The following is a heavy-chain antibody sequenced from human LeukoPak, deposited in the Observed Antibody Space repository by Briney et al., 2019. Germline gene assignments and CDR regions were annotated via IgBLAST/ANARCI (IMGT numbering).Heavy chain of an antibody. V-gene: IGHV4-39*07. J-gene: IGHJ4*02. CDR2: IYYSGST. D-gene: IGHD6-19*01. CDR3: ASWPGGWYHSY. Sequence: SETLSLTCTVSGGSISSSSYYRGWIRQPPGKGLEWIGSIYYSGSTYYNPSLKSRVTISVDTSKNQFSLKLSSVTAADTAVYYCASWPGGWYHSYWGQGTLVTVSS. CDR1: GGSISSSSYY.